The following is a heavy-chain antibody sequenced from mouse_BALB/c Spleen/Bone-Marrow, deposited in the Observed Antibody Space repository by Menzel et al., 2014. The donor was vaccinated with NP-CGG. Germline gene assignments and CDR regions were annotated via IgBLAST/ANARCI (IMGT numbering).Heavy chain of an antibody. V-gene: IGHV1-61*01. CDR2: IDPSDSET. Sequence: QRPGRGLEWIGRIDPSDSETHYNQKFKDKATLTVDKSSSTAYIQLSSLTSEDSAVYYCARDGNYYFDYWGQGTTLTVSS. D-gene: IGHD2-1*01. J-gene: IGHJ2*01. CDR3: ARDGNYYFDY.